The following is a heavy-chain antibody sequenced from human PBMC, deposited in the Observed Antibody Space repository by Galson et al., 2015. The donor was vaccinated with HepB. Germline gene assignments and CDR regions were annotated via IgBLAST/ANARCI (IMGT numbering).Heavy chain of an antibody. Sequence: SETLSLTCTVSGGSISSYYWSWIRQPPGKGLEWIGYIYYSGSTNYNPSLKSRVTISVDTSKNQFSLKLSSVTAADTAVYYCARENRWDFGVVMGGAFDIWGQGTMVTVSS. CDR3: ARENRWDFGVVMGGAFDI. CDR1: GGSISSYY. D-gene: IGHD3-3*01. J-gene: IGHJ3*02. V-gene: IGHV4-59*01. CDR2: IYYSGST.